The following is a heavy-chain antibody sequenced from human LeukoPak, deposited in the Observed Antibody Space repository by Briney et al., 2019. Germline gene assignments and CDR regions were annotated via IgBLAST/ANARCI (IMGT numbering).Heavy chain of an antibody. CDR3: AKDESWAVAGKNFDY. CDR2: ISWNSGSI. Sequence: GGSLRLSCAASGFTFSSYAMHWVRQAPGKGLEWVSGISWNSGSIGHADSVKGRFTISRDNAKNSLYLQMNSLRAEDTALYYCAKDESWAVAGKNFDYWGQGTLVTVSS. V-gene: IGHV3-9*01. J-gene: IGHJ4*02. CDR1: GFTFSSYA. D-gene: IGHD6-19*01.